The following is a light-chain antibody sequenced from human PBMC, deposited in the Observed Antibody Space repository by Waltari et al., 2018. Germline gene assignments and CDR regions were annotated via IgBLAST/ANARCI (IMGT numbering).Light chain of an antibody. Sequence: DIQMTQSPSSLSASVGDRVTITCQASQDISNYLNWYQQKPGKAPKLLIYDASNLETGVPSRFSGSGSGTGFTFTISSLQPEDIATYYCQQYDNLFGPGTKVDIK. J-gene: IGKJ3*01. CDR3: QQYDNL. CDR1: QDISNY. CDR2: DAS. V-gene: IGKV1-33*01.